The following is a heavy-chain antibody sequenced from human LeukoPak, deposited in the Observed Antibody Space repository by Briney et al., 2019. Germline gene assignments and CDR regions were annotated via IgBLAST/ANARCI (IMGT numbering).Heavy chain of an antibody. Sequence: GGSLRLSCAASGFTFSSYWMHWVRQAPGKGLVWVSRIKYDGSSTNYADSVKGRFTISRDNAKNTLYLQMNTLRAEDTAVYYCTRRGAASDAFDIWGQGTMVTISS. CDR2: IKYDGSST. CDR1: GFTFSSYW. J-gene: IGHJ3*02. V-gene: IGHV3-74*01. CDR3: TRRGAASDAFDI. D-gene: IGHD3-16*01.